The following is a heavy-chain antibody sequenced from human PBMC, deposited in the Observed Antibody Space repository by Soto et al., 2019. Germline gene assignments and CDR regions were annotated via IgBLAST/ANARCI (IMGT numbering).Heavy chain of an antibody. CDR2: IYWNDDK. CDR3: AYSWGCIGVSCHGASILIWFVS. Sequence: SGPTLVNPTETLTLTCTFSGFSLSTSGVGVGWIRQPPGKAPEWLALIYWNDDKRYSPSLQSRLTITKDTSKNQVVLTMTDIDPVDTATYYCAYSWGCIGVSCHGASILIWFVSWGHGTLVTVSS. V-gene: IGHV2-5*01. CDR1: GFSLSTSGVG. D-gene: IGHD2-15*01. J-gene: IGHJ5*01.